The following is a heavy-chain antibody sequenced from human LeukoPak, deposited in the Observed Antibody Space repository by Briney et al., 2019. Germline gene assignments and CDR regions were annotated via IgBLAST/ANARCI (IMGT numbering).Heavy chain of an antibody. CDR2: IYPGDSDT. J-gene: IGHJ4*02. V-gene: IGHV5-51*01. D-gene: IGHD3-10*01. CDR3: ARPLRGVIPGYFDY. CDR1: GYSVSNYW. Sequence: GESLKISCKGSGYSVSNYWIGWVRQMPGKGLEWMGIIYPGDSDTRYSPSFEGQVTISADKSISTAYLQWSSLKASDTAMYYCARPLRGVIPGYFDYWGQGTLVTVSS.